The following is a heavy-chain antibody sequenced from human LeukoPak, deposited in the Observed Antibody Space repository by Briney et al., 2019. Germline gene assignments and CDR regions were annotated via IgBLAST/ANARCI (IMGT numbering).Heavy chain of an antibody. J-gene: IGHJ4*02. CDR1: GASISTWY. Sequence: KSSETLSLTCSVSGASISTWYWGWIRQPAGKGLEWIGRIYSSGSTNYNPSLKSRIAMSMDTSENQFSLKLSSVTAADTAMYYCARVRGSYFDYWGQGTLVTVSS. D-gene: IGHD3-10*01. CDR2: IYSSGST. V-gene: IGHV4-4*07. CDR3: ARVRGSYFDY.